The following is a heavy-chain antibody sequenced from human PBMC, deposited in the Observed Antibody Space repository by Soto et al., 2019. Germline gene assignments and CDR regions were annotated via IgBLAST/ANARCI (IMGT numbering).Heavy chain of an antibody. CDR1: GGTFSSYA. V-gene: IGHV1-69*06. CDR2: IIPIFGTA. Sequence: QVQLVQSGAEVKKPGSSVKVSCKASGGTFSSYAISWVRQAPGQGLEWRGGIIPIFGTANYAQKFQGRVKITADKSTRTAYMELSSLRSEDTAVYYCARDVDYDILTGYTRAGMDVWGQGTTVTVSS. J-gene: IGHJ6*02. D-gene: IGHD3-9*01. CDR3: ARDVDYDILTGYTRAGMDV.